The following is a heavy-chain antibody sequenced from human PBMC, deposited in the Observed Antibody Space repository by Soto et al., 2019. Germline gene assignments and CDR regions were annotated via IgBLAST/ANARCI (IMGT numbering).Heavy chain of an antibody. CDR2: IWYDGSNK. CDR3: ARDSGPLAGWFDP. V-gene: IGHV3-33*01. CDR1: GFTFSSYG. Sequence: GGSLRLSCAASGFTFSSYGMHWVRQAPGKGLEWVAVIWYDGSNKYYADSVKGRFTISRDNSKNTLYLQMNSLRAEDTAVYYCARDSGPLAGWFDPWGQGTLVTVSS. J-gene: IGHJ5*02. D-gene: IGHD1-1*01.